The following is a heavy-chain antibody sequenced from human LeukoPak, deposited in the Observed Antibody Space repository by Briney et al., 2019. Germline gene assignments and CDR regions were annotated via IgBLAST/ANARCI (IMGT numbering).Heavy chain of an antibody. V-gene: IGHV3-30*18. CDR1: GFTFSSYG. J-gene: IGHJ4*02. CDR2: ISYDGSNK. CDR3: AKGPLGYYDSSGYYPYYFDY. D-gene: IGHD3-22*01. Sequence: GGSLRPSCAASGFTFSSYGMHWVRQAPGKGLEWVAVISYDGSNKYYADSVKGRFTISRDNSKNTLYLQMNSLRAEDTAVYYCAKGPLGYYDSSGYYPYYFDYWGQGTLVTVSS.